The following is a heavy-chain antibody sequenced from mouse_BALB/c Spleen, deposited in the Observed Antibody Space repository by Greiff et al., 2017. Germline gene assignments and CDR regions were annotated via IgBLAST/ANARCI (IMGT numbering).Heavy chain of an antibody. Sequence: EVQLVESGGGLVKPGGSLKLSCAASGFTFSSYAMSWVRQSPEKRLEWVAEISSGGSYTYYPDTVTGRFTISRDNAKNTLYLEMSSLRSEDTAMYYCARGGSSGPLGYFDYWGQGTTLTVSS. CDR1: GFTFSSYA. D-gene: IGHD3-1*01. V-gene: IGHV5-9-4*01. CDR3: ARGGSSGPLGYFDY. J-gene: IGHJ2*01. CDR2: ISSGGSYT.